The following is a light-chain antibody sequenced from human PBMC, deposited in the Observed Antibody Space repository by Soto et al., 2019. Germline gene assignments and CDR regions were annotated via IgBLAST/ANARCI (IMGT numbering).Light chain of an antibody. Sequence: EIVLTQSPATLSLSPGERATLSCRASQSVDSYLGWYQQKPGQAPRLLIYDASNRATGIPDRFSGSGSGTDFTLTISSLEPEDFAGYSCQQRSNWPRTFGQGTKLEIK. CDR2: DAS. CDR3: QQRSNWPRT. J-gene: IGKJ2*01. CDR1: QSVDSY. V-gene: IGKV3-11*01.